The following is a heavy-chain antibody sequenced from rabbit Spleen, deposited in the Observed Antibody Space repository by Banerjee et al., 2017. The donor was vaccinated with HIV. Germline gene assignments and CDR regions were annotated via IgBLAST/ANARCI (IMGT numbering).Heavy chain of an antibody. CDR3: ARDSQYAAYAGFGYATLDYGMDL. V-gene: IGHV1S40*01. CDR2: IDAGSSGST. J-gene: IGHJ6*01. Sequence: QSLEESGGDLVKPGASLTLTCTASGFSFSSTYYMCWVRQAPGKGLEGIACIDAGSSGSTYYASWAKGRFTISKTSSTTVTLQMTSLTAADTATYFCARDSQYAAYAGFGYATLDYGMDLWGQGTLVTVS. CDR1: GFSFSSTYY. D-gene: IGHD6-1*01.